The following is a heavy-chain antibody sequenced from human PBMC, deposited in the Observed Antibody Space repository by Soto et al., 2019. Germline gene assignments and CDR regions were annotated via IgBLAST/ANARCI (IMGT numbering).Heavy chain of an antibody. V-gene: IGHV5-10-1*01. Sequence: RGSLQISCKGSGYSFTSYWISWVRQMPGKGLEWMGRIDPSDSYTNYSPSFQGHVTISADRSISPAYLQWSSVKASDTAMYYCARHPAAAVYYYYGMDVWGQGATVTVSS. J-gene: IGHJ6*02. D-gene: IGHD6-13*01. CDR1: GYSFTSYW. CDR2: IDPSDSYT. CDR3: ARHPAAAVYYYYGMDV.